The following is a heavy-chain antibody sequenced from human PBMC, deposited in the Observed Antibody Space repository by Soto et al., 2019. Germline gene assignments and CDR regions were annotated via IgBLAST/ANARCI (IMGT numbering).Heavy chain of an antibody. V-gene: IGHV3-23*01. CDR1: GFTFNTYG. CDR2: ISASGLST. CDR3: AKDTLDDSRDYGFDY. Sequence: PGGSLRLSCAASGFTFNTYGMAWVRQTPGRGLDWVSFISASGLSTYYADSVEGRFTISRDNSKSTLYLQMNSLRADDTAVYFCAKDTLDDSRDYGFDYWGQGTQVTVSS. D-gene: IGHD4-17*01. J-gene: IGHJ4*02.